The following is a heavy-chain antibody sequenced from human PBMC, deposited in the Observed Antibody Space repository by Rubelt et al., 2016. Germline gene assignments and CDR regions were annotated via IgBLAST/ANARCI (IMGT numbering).Heavy chain of an antibody. CDR1: GLTFTKAW. D-gene: IGHD3/OR15-3a*01. CDR3: RVFGLVRDGMDV. V-gene: IGHV3-15*07. J-gene: IGHJ6*02. CDR2: IKGASDGGTT. Sequence: EVQLVESGGGLVQPGGSLRLSCAASGLTFTKAWMNWVRQAPGKGLEWLGRIKGASDGGTTDYVASVQDRFIISRDDSKETLFLHMNSLKPEDTGVYYCRVFGLVRDGMDVWGRGTTVIVSS.